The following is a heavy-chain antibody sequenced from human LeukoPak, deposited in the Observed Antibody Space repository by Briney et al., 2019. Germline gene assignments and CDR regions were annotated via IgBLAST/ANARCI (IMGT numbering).Heavy chain of an antibody. D-gene: IGHD1-1*01. V-gene: IGHV1-18*01. CDR3: ARDLSSGGWTLEFDY. Sequence: ASVKVSCKTSSYTFSTYGVTWVRQAPGQGFQWMGWISGHTGNTKYAENFQGRISLTTDTSATTAYMELRSLTSDDTAVYYCARDLSSGGWTLEFDYWGQGSLVTVAS. CDR1: SYTFSTYG. CDR2: ISGHTGNT. J-gene: IGHJ4*02.